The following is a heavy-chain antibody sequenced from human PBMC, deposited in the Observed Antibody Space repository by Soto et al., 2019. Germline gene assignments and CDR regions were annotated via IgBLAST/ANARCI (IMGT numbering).Heavy chain of an antibody. Sequence: QVYLVQSGAEVKKPGSSVKISCKASGGIFSSNTINWVRQAAGQGLEWMGGIIPLFGTANDAETFQGRVTITADKSTKTEYMELTSLRSEDTAVYYCASKAACGGDCYAFDSWGQGTLVTVSS. J-gene: IGHJ4*02. D-gene: IGHD2-21*02. CDR2: IIPLFGTA. CDR1: GGIFSSNT. V-gene: IGHV1-69*06. CDR3: ASKAACGGDCYAFDS.